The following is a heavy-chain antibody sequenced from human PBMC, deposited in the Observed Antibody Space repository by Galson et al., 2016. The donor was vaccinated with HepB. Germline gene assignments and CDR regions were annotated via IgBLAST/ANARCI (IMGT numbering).Heavy chain of an antibody. V-gene: IGHV3-7*03. CDR1: GFTFTTYW. Sequence: SLRLSCAASGFTFTTYWMSWVRQAPEKGLEWVANIKEDGSEKYYVDSVKGRFTISRDNAEKSLYLQMNGLRAEDSAVYYCARDGRQHEPYSWLDPWGQGTLVTVSS. CDR2: IKEDGSEK. J-gene: IGHJ5*02. D-gene: IGHD5-12*01. CDR3: ARDGRQHEPYSWLDP.